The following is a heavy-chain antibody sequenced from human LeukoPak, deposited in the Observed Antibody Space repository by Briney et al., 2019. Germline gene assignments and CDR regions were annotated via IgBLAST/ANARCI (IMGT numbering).Heavy chain of an antibody. D-gene: IGHD3-3*01. V-gene: IGHV3-30-3*01. CDR3: ASDIDFWSGYYGDY. J-gene: IGHJ4*02. CDR2: ISYDGSNK. CDR1: GFTFSSYA. Sequence: HPGGSLRLSCAASGFTFSSYAMHWVRQAPGKGLEWVAVISYDGSNKYYADSVKGRFTISRDNSKNTLYLQMNSLRAEDTAVYYCASDIDFWSGYYGDYWGQGTLVTVSS.